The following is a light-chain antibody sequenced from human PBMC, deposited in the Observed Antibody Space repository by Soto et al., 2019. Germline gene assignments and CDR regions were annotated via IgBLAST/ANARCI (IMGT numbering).Light chain of an antibody. CDR2: GNT. CDR1: SSNIGAGYD. J-gene: IGLJ3*02. Sequence: QSVLTQPPSMSGAPGQRVTISCTGSSSNIGAGYDVHWYQHLPGTAPKLLIYGNTNRPSGVPDRFSGSKSGTSASLAITGLPAEGVADYFCQSHDSSLKSLVVGGGTKLTVL. CDR3: QSHDSSLKSLV. V-gene: IGLV1-40*01.